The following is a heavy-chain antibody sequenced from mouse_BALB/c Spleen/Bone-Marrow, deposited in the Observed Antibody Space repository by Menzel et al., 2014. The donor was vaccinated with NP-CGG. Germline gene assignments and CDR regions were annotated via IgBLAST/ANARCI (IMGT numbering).Heavy chain of an antibody. D-gene: IGHD2-10*02. CDR2: IYPGDGDT. V-gene: IGHV1-80*01. CDR3: ARKYGDY. CDR1: GYVFSSYW. Sequence: VKLVESGAELVRPGSSVKISCKASGYVFSSYWMNWVKQRPGQGLEWIGQIYPGDGDTNYNGKFKGKATLTADKSSSTAYMQLSSLTSEDSAVYFCARKYGDYWGRGTTLTVSS. J-gene: IGHJ2*01.